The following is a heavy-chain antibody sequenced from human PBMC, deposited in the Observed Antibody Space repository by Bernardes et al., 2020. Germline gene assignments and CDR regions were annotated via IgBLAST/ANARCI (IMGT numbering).Heavy chain of an antibody. V-gene: IGHV1-18*01. CDR3: ARDPAYCGGDCYFDY. D-gene: IGHD2-21*02. Sequence: ASVKVSCKASGYTFTSYGISWVRQAPGQGLEWMGWISAYNGNTNYAQKLQGRVTMTTDTSTSTAYMELRSLRSDDTAVYYCARDPAYCGGDCYFDYWGQGTLVTVSS. CDR2: ISAYNGNT. CDR1: GYTFTSYG. J-gene: IGHJ4*02.